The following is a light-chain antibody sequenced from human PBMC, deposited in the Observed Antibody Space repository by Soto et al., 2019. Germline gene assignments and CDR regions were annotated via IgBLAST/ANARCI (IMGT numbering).Light chain of an antibody. CDR2: AAS. CDR1: QGISSY. Sequence: DSQLTQSPSFLSASVGDRVTITCRASQGISSYLAWYQQKTGQAPKLLIYAASSLQSGVPSRFSGSGSGTDFTLTISSLQPEDFATYYCQQANSFPLTFGGGTKVDI. J-gene: IGKJ4*01. CDR3: QQANSFPLT. V-gene: IGKV1-9*01.